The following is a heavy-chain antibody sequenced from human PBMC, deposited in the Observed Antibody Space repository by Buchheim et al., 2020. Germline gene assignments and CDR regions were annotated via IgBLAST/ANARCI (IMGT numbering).Heavy chain of an antibody. V-gene: IGHV3-7*01. CDR3: AIPPLFYGDYDYYGMDV. Sequence: EVQLVESGGGLVQPGGSLRLSCAASGFTFSSYWMSWVRQAPGKGLEWVANIKKDGSEKYYVDSVKGRFTISRDNAKNSLYLQMNGLRAEDTAVYYCAIPPLFYGDYDYYGMDVWGPGT. CDR1: GFTFSSYW. D-gene: IGHD4-17*01. J-gene: IGHJ6*01. CDR2: IKKDGSEK.